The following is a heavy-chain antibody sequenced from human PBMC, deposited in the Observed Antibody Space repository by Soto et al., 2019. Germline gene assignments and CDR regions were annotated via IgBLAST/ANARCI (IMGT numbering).Heavy chain of an antibody. V-gene: IGHV1-69*06. Sequence: QVQLVQSGAEVKKPGSSVKVSCKASGGTFSSYAISWVRQAPGQGLEWMGGIIPIFGTANYAQKFQGRVTITADKSTSTAYMGLSSPGSEDTAVYYRARDPGVYDSSGDPDWFDPWGQGTLVTVSS. CDR2: IIPIFGTA. CDR1: GGTFSSYA. J-gene: IGHJ5*02. D-gene: IGHD3-22*01. CDR3: ARDPGVYDSSGDPDWFDP.